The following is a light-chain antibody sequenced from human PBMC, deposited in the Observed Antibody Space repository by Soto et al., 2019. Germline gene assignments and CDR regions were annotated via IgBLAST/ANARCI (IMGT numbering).Light chain of an antibody. CDR1: SSDIGGYNY. V-gene: IGLV2-8*01. Sequence: QSALTQPPSASGSPGQSVTISCTGTSSDIGGYNYVSWYQQHPGKAPKLMVYEVNKRPSGVPDRFSGSKSGNTASLIVSGLQAEDEADYYCSSYAGSNNVVFGGGTKLTVL. CDR3: SSYAGSNNVV. CDR2: EVN. J-gene: IGLJ3*02.